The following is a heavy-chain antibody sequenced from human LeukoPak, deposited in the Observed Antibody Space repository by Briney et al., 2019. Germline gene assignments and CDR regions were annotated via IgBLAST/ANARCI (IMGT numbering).Heavy chain of an antibody. CDR3: ARAYCSSTSCYPFDY. CDR2: ISYDGSNK. Sequence: SGGSLRLSCAASGFTFSSYAMHWVRQAPGKGLEWVAVISYDGSNKYYADSVKGRFTISRDNSKNTLYQQMNSLRAEDTAVYYCARAYCSSTSCYPFDYWGQGTLVTVSS. J-gene: IGHJ4*02. CDR1: GFTFSSYA. V-gene: IGHV3-30-3*01. D-gene: IGHD2-2*01.